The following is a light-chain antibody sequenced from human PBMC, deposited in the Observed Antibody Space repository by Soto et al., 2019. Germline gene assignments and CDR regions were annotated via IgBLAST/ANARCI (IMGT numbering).Light chain of an antibody. Sequence: DIQMTQSPSTLSASVGDRVTITCRASQSISSWLAWYQQKPGKAPKLLIYDASSLESGVPSRFSGSGSGTELTLTISSLQPDNFATYYCQQYNSYSSFGQGTKVEIK. CDR1: QSISSW. CDR3: QQYNSYSS. CDR2: DAS. V-gene: IGKV1-5*01. J-gene: IGKJ1*01.